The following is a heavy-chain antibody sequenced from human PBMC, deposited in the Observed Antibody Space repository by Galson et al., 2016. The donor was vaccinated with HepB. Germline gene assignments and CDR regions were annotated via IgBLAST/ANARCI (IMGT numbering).Heavy chain of an antibody. CDR2: ISTYNVNT. V-gene: IGHV1-18*04. D-gene: IGHD3-16*02. CDR3: ARERGNYRFFDY. J-gene: IGHJ4*02. CDR1: GYTFTSYG. Sequence: SVKVSCKASGYTFTSYGITWVRQAPGQGLEWMGWISTYNVNTNYAQKLQDRVTMTTDTSTSTAYMELRSLRSDDTAVYYCARERGNYRFFDYWGQGTLVTVSS.